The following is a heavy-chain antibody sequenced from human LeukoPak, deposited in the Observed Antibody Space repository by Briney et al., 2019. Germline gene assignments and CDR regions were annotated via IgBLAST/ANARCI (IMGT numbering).Heavy chain of an antibody. Sequence: SETLSLTCTVYGGSLNAYYWSWIRQPPGKGLEWIGEINHSGSTNYNPSLKSRVTISVDTSKNQFSLKLSSVTAADTAVYYCARTTEGYCRGRSCYSYYYYMDVWGKGTTVTVSS. V-gene: IGHV4-34*01. CDR3: ARTTEGYCRGRSCYSYYYYMDV. CDR1: GGSLNAYY. D-gene: IGHD2-15*01. J-gene: IGHJ6*03. CDR2: INHSGST.